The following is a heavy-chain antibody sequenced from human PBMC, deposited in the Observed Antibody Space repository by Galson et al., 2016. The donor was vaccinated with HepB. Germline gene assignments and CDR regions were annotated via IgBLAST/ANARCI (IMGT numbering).Heavy chain of an antibody. J-gene: IGHJ3*01. V-gene: IGHV1-2*02. CDR2: VNPQSGGT. CDR1: GYNFIAYY. CDR3: VRYRSPDRRDAFDV. D-gene: IGHD2-15*01. Sequence: SVKVSCKASGYNFIAYYIHWVRQAPGQGLEWMGWVNPQSGGTNYAHKFQGGFTMTSDTSSSTAYLELSRLTSDNTAFYFCVRYRSPDRRDAFDVWGQGTLVTVS.